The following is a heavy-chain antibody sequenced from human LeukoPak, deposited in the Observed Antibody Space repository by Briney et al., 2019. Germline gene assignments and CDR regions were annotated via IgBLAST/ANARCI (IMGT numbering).Heavy chain of an antibody. Sequence: ASVKVSCKASRYTFTGYYMHWVRQAPGQGLEWMGWINPNRGGTNYAQKFQGRVTMTRDTSISTAYMELSRLRSDDTAVYYCARDSPNYGGKDYWGQGTLVTVSS. J-gene: IGHJ4*02. CDR1: RYTFTGYY. V-gene: IGHV1-2*02. D-gene: IGHD4-23*01. CDR2: INPNRGGT. CDR3: ARDSPNYGGKDY.